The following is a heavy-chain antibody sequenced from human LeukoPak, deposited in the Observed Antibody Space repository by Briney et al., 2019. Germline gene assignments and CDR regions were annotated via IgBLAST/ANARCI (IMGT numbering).Heavy chain of an antibody. Sequence: GGSLRLSCEASGFTFSSNAMSWVRQAPGKGLEWVSALSGGGDSTYYADSVKGRFTISRDNSKNTLYLLMNSLRAEDTAVYYCARDCERSYFPSGLPHSGYMDVWGKGTTVIVSS. CDR3: ARDCERSYFPSGLPHSGYMDV. CDR1: GFTFSSNA. J-gene: IGHJ6*03. D-gene: IGHD1-26*01. CDR2: LSGGGDST. V-gene: IGHV3-23*01.